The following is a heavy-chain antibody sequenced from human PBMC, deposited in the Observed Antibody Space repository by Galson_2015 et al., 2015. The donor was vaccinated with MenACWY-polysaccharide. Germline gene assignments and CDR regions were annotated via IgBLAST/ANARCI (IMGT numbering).Heavy chain of an antibody. D-gene: IGHD3-10*01. J-gene: IGHJ4*02. Sequence: SLRLSCAASGFTVSSNYMGWVRQAPGKGLEWVSVIYSGGSTYYADSVKGRFTISRDNSKNTLYLQMNSLRAEDTAVYYCARSTMVRGVIIMFGYWGQGTLVTVSS. CDR1: GFTVSSNY. CDR2: IYSGGST. CDR3: ARSTMVRGVIIMFGY. V-gene: IGHV3-53*01.